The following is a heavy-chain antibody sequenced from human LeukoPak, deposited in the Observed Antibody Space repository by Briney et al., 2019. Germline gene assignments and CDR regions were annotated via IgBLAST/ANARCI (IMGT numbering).Heavy chain of an antibody. CDR2: INSDGSST. V-gene: IGHV3-74*01. J-gene: IGHJ4*02. D-gene: IGHD5-18*01. CDR3: ARARGYSYGWTLDY. CDR1: GFTFSSYW. Sequence: GGSLRLSCAASGFTFSSYWMHWVRQVPGKGLVCVSRINSDGSSTNYADSVKGRFTISRDNAKSTLYLQMNSLSAEDTAVYYCARARGYSYGWTLDYWGQGILVTVSS.